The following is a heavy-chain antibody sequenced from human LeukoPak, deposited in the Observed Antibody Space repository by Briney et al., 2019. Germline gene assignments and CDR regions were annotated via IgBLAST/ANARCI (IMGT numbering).Heavy chain of an antibody. V-gene: IGHV5-51*01. CDR3: ARDPSVRGGNRPDAFDI. CDR2: IYPGDSDT. D-gene: IGHD4-23*01. J-gene: IGHJ3*02. Sequence: GESLKISCKGSGYSFASYWIGWVRQMPGKGLEWMGIIYPGDSDTRYSPSFQGQVTISADKSISTAYLQWSSLKASDTAMYYCARDPSVRGGNRPDAFDIWGQGTMVTVSS. CDR1: GYSFASYW.